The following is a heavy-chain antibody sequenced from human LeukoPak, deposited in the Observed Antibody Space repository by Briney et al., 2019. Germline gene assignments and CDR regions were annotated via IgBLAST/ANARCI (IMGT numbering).Heavy chain of an antibody. J-gene: IGHJ4*02. Sequence: PSETLSLTCTVFGDSISGSKYFWGWIRQPPGKGLEWIGNFYSGGSTYYNPSLKRRVAISEDTSGKQFSLRLGSVTAADTAVYYCARHHAGADKNFDSWGQGTLVTVSS. CDR3: ARHHAGADKNFDS. CDR2: FYSGGST. V-gene: IGHV4-39*07. CDR1: GDSISGSKYF. D-gene: IGHD2/OR15-2a*01.